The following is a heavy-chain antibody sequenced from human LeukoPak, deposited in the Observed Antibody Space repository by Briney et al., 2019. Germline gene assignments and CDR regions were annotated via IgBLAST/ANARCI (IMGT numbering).Heavy chain of an antibody. J-gene: IGHJ5*02. CDR3: ARRRYYYDSSGSSYFIWFDP. V-gene: IGHV5-51*01. Sequence: GESLKISCKGSGCSFTSYWIGWVRQMPGKGLEWMGIIYPGDSDTRYSPSFQGQVTISADKSISTAYLQWSSLKASDTAMYYCARRRYYYDSSGSSYFIWFDPWGQGTLVTVSS. D-gene: IGHD3-22*01. CDR1: GCSFTSYW. CDR2: IYPGDSDT.